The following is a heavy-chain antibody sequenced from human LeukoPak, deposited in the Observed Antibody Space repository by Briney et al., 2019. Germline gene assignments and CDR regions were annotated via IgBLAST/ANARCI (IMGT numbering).Heavy chain of an antibody. CDR1: GGSISSFY. Sequence: SETLSLTCTVSGGSISSFYWSWIRQPPGKGLEWIGYIYYGGSTNYNPSLKSRVTISVDTSENQFSLKLSSVTAADTAVYYCARWAPIVVVPAATAVYYYYGMDVWGQGTTVTVSS. J-gene: IGHJ6*02. D-gene: IGHD2-2*01. CDR3: ARWAPIVVVPAATAVYYYYGMDV. CDR2: IYYGGST. V-gene: IGHV4-59*01.